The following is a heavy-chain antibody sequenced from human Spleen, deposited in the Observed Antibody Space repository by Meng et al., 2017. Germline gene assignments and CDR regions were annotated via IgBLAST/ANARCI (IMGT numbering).Heavy chain of an antibody. CDR3: AKRARDYYDSSGYRNAFDI. D-gene: IGHD3-22*01. CDR1: GYSISSVYY. Sequence: SETLSLTCTVSGYSISSVYYWSWIRQHPGKGLEWIGYIYYSGSTYYNPSLKSRVTISVDTSKNQFSLKLSSVTAADTAVYYCAKRARDYYDSSGYRNAFDIWGQGTMVTVSS. CDR2: IYYSGST. J-gene: IGHJ3*02. V-gene: IGHV4-31*03.